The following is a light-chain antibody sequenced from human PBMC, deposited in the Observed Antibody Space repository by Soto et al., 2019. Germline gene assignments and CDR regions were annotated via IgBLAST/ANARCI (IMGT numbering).Light chain of an antibody. Sequence: EIVMTQSPVTLSVSPGERATLFCRASRSVSSRLAWYQRKPGQAPRLLIYGASTRATGVPARFSGSGSGTEFTLTISSLQSEDYAVYYCQQLNDWPRTFGQGTKVEIK. J-gene: IGKJ1*01. V-gene: IGKV3-15*01. CDR1: RSVSSR. CDR3: QQLNDWPRT. CDR2: GAS.